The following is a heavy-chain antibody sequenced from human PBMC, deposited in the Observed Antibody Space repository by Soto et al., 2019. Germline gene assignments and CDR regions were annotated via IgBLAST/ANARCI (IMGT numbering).Heavy chain of an antibody. V-gene: IGHV4-30-4*01. Sequence: SQTLSLTCTVSGGSIRSSLYYWSWIRQPPGKGLEWIGYIFDSGITHYNPSLKSRVAMSVDTSKNQFSLNLTSVTAADTAVYFCASQFCSGGACFNWFDPWGHGTLVTVSS. CDR3: ASQFCSGGACFNWFDP. D-gene: IGHD2-21*02. CDR2: IFDSGIT. CDR1: GGSIRSSLYY. J-gene: IGHJ5*02.